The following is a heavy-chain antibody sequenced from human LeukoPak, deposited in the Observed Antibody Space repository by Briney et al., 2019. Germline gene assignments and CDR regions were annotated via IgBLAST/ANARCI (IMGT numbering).Heavy chain of an antibody. CDR1: GGSFSGYY. J-gene: IGHJ6*03. D-gene: IGHD2-2*01. V-gene: IGHV4-34*01. CDR3: ARDIVVVPAAPGPYYYMDV. Sequence: SSETLSLTCAVYGGSFSGYYWSWLRQPPGKGLEWIGEINHSGSTNYNPSLKSRVTISVDTSKNQFSLKLSSVTAADTAVYYCARDIVVVPAAPGPYYYMDVWGKGTTVTVSS. CDR2: INHSGST.